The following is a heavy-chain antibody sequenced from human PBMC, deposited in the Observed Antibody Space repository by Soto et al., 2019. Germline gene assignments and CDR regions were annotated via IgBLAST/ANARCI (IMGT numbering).Heavy chain of an antibody. Sequence: PGGSLRLSCAASGFTFSSYSMNWVRQAPGKGLEWVSSISSSSSYIYYADSVKGRFTISRDNAKNSLYLQMNSLRAEDTAVYYCARDHATSDYGMDVWRPGTTVTVSS. D-gene: IGHD1-1*01. CDR1: GFTFSSYS. CDR2: ISSSSSYI. J-gene: IGHJ6*02. CDR3: ARDHATSDYGMDV. V-gene: IGHV3-21*01.